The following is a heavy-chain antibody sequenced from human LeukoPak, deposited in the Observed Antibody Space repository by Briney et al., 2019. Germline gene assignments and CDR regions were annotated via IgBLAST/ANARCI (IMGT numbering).Heavy chain of an antibody. Sequence: SETLSLTRTVSGGSISSYNWSWIRQPPGKGLEWIGYIYYSGSTNYNPSLKSRVTISVDTSKNQFSLKLSSVTAADTAVYYCARHRPGPYDYWGQGTLATVSS. J-gene: IGHJ4*02. CDR3: ARHRPGPYDY. CDR2: IYYSGST. CDR1: GGSISSYN. V-gene: IGHV4-59*08.